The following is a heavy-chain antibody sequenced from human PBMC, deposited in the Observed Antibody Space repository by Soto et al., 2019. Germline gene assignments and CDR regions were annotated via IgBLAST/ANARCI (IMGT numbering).Heavy chain of an antibody. CDR1: GFTFSSYG. Sequence: QVQLVESGGGVVQPGRSLRLSCAASGFTFSSYGMHWVRQAPGKGLEWVAVIWFDGSNKYYADSVKGRFTISRDNSKKTLYLQMDSLRAEDTAFYYCARGYVEYYGMDVWGQGTTVTVSS. CDR3: ARGYVEYYGMDV. D-gene: IGHD3-16*01. J-gene: IGHJ6*02. CDR2: IWFDGSNK. V-gene: IGHV3-33*01.